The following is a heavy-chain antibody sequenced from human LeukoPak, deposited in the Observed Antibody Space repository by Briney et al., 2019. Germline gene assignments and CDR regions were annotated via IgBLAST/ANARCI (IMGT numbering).Heavy chain of an antibody. J-gene: IGHJ5*02. Sequence: GASVKVSCKASGYTFTSYGISWVRQAPGQGLEWMGWISAYNGNTNYAQKLQGRVTTTTDTSTSTAYMELRSLRSDDTAVYYCARARTGVASSGWYRWFDPWGQGTLVTVSS. CDR1: GYTFTSYG. D-gene: IGHD6-19*01. CDR3: ARARTGVASSGWYRWFDP. CDR2: ISAYNGNT. V-gene: IGHV1-18*01.